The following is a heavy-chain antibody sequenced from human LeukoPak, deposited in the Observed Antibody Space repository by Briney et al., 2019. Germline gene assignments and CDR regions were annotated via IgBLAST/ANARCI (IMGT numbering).Heavy chain of an antibody. J-gene: IGHJ4*02. D-gene: IGHD7-27*01. CDR2: IGNNGGGI. CDR3: AIAPTWGTHS. V-gene: IGHV3-23*01. Sequence: PGGSLRLSCAASGFTFSTYTMYWVRHPPGKRLEWVSIIGNNGGGIHYADAVKGRFTISRDNFKNALYLQMNSLRVEDTAVYYCAIAPTWGTHSWGQGVLVTVSS. CDR1: GFTFSTYT.